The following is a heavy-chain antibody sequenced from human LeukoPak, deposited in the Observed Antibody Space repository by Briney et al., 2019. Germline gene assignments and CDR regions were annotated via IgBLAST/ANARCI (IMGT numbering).Heavy chain of an antibody. D-gene: IGHD4-17*01. V-gene: IGHV3-48*03. CDR2: ISSSGSTI. J-gene: IGHJ4*02. Sequence: QPGGSLRLSCAASGFTFSSYEMNWVRQAPGKGLEWVSYISSSGSTIYYADSVKGRFTISRDNARNSLYLQMNSLRAEDTAVYYCARGGDYGDYGPFDYWGQGTLVTVSS. CDR1: GFTFSSYE. CDR3: ARGGDYGDYGPFDY.